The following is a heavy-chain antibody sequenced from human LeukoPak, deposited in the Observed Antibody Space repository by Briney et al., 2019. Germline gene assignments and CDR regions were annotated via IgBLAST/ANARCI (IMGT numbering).Heavy chain of an antibody. V-gene: IGHV4-4*07. Sequence: AETLSLTCTVSGGSITSNYWIWMRQPAPKGLDWIGQIYLTGSPNYNPPLKSGVPMSVATSTNQFSLKLTSVTAADTAVYYCANDPTRTRAWFDPWGQGTLVTVSS. CDR1: GGSITSNY. CDR2: IYLTGSP. CDR3: ANDPTRTRAWFDP. D-gene: IGHD2-2*01. J-gene: IGHJ5*02.